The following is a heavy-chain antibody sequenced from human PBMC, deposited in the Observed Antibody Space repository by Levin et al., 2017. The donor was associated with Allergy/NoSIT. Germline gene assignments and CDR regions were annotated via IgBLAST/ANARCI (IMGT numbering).Heavy chain of an antibody. V-gene: IGHV4-61*02. Sequence: SETLSLTCSVSGDSISRGFYYWSWIRQPAGEGLEWIGRIYVTGSTTYSPPLKSRVTIPLERSKDQVSLKINSVTAADTAVYYCARAEVGSEHWGQGTLVTVSS. D-gene: IGHD3-10*01. CDR1: GDSISRGFYY. CDR3: ARAEVGSEH. CDR2: IYVTGST. J-gene: IGHJ4*02.